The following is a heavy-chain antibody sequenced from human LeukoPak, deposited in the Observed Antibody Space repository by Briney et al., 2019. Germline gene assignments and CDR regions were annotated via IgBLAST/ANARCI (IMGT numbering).Heavy chain of an antibody. J-gene: IGHJ4*02. CDR2: INWSGDNT. CDR3: ARDLSSNWNNLAY. Sequence: LGGSLRLSCEDSGFTFADYGLSWVRQAPGKGLEWVAGINWSGDNTFYADSVKGRFTISRDNTKKTLYLQMNNLRGEDTATYYCARDLSSNWNNLAYWGQGTLVTVSS. V-gene: IGHV3-20*04. D-gene: IGHD1/OR15-1a*01. CDR1: GFTFADYG.